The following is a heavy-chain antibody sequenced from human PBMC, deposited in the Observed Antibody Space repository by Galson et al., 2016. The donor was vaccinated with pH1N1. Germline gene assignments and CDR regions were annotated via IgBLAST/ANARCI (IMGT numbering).Heavy chain of an antibody. CDR1: GFTFSNYW. D-gene: IGHD2-15*01. CDR3: ARRRVVPPIPYYFDL. J-gene: IGHJ4*02. V-gene: IGHV3-7*01. Sequence: SLRLSCAASGFTFSNYWMTWVRQAPGKGLEWVANINQHGSENYYVDSVKGRFTVSRDNAKNSLYLQMDSLSADDSAIYYCARRRVVPPIPYYFDLWGQGTLVTVSS. CDR2: INQHGSEN.